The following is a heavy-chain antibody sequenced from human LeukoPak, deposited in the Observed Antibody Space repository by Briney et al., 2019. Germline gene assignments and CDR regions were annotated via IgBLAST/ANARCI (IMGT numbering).Heavy chain of an antibody. J-gene: IGHJ4*02. CDR2: ISGSGVTT. CDR1: GFTFSSYA. D-gene: IGHD6-19*01. CDR3: ARYTSAWYEKNY. V-gene: IGHV3-23*01. Sequence: GGSLRLSCAASGFTFSSYAMSWVRQAPGKGLEWVSFISGSGVTTYYADSVKGRFTISRDNSKNTLYLQMNSLRAEDTAVYYCARYTSAWYEKNYWGQEPRVTVSS.